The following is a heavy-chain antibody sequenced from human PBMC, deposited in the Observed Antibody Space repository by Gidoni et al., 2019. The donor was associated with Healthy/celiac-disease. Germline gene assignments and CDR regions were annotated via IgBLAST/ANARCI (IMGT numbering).Heavy chain of an antibody. D-gene: IGHD3-10*01. V-gene: IGHV1-69*01. CDR3: AERSITMVRGVRNRSLIYGMDV. Sequence: QVHLVQSGAEVKKPGSSVKVSCKASGGTFSSSAISWVRQAPGQGLEWMGGIIPIFGTANYAQKFQGRVTITADESTSTAYMELSSLRSEDTAVYYCAERSITMVRGVRNRSLIYGMDVWGQGTTVTVSS. J-gene: IGHJ6*02. CDR1: GGTFSSSA. CDR2: IIPIFGTA.